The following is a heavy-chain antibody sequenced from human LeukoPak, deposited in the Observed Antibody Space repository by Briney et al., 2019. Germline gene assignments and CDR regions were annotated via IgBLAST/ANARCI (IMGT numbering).Heavy chain of an antibody. V-gene: IGHV4-30-4*01. CDR3: ARAPTYYYDSSGYSADAFDI. CDR2: IYYSGST. J-gene: IGHJ3*02. D-gene: IGHD3-22*01. CDR1: GGSISSGDYY. Sequence: SETLSLTCTVSGGSISSGDYYWSWIRQPPGKGLEWIGYIYYSGSTYYNPSLKSRVTISVDTSKNQFSLKLSSVTAADTAVYYCARAPTYYYDSSGYSADAFDIWGQGTMVTVSS.